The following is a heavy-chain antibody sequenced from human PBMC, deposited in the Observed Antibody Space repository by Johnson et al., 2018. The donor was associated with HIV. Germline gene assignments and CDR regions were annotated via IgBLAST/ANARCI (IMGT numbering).Heavy chain of an antibody. V-gene: IGHV3-49*04. Sequence: VQLVESGGAVVRPGGSLRLSCAASGFTFNDYAMSWVRQAPGKWLEWVGFIRSKAYGGTTEYAASVKGRFTISRDDSKSIAYLQMNSLKTEDTAVYYCTRGGTYYDILTGPEALDIWGQGTMVTVSS. CDR3: TRGGTYYDILTGPEALDI. D-gene: IGHD3-9*01. CDR2: IRSKAYGGTT. J-gene: IGHJ3*02. CDR1: GFTFNDYA.